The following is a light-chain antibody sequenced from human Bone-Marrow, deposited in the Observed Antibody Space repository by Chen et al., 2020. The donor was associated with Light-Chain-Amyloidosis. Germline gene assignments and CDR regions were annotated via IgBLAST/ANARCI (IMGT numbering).Light chain of an antibody. CDR2: EVS. J-gene: IGKJ2*01. Sequence: DVVMTQSPLSLPVTLGQPASISCRSSQGLVHRDGNTYLIWFQQRPGQSPRRLIYEVSKRDYGVPDRLSGSGSGTDITLKISRVEAEDVGLYYCMQGTHWPADTFGQGTKLEIK. CDR3: MQGTHWPADT. CDR1: QGLVHRDGNTY. V-gene: IGKV2-30*02.